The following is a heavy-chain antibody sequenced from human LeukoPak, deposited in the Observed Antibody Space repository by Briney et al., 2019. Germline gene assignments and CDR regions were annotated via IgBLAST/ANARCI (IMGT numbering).Heavy chain of an antibody. CDR3: ARVGGVGANKRPRYYYYGMDV. D-gene: IGHD1-26*01. J-gene: IGHJ6*02. CDR1: GGSFSGYY. Sequence: SETLSLTCAVYGGSFSGYYWSWLRQPPGKGLEWIGEINHRGSHKYNRSLKRRVTISVDTFKNQFSLQLSSVTAADTAVYYCARVGGVGANKRPRYYYYGMDVWGQGTTVTVSS. V-gene: IGHV4-34*01. CDR2: INHRGSH.